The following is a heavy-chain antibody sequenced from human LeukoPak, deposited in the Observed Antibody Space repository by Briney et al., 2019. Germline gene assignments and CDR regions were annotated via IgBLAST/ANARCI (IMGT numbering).Heavy chain of an antibody. CDR3: AAGVYSGYDFDY. V-gene: IGHV1-69*13. Sequence: SVKVSCKASGYTFTGYYMHWVRQAPGQGLEWMGGIIPIFGTANYAQKFQGRVTITADESTSTAYMELSSLRSEDTAVYYCAAGVYSGYDFDYWGQGTLVTVSS. CDR2: IIPIFGTA. CDR1: GYTFTGYY. D-gene: IGHD5-12*01. J-gene: IGHJ4*02.